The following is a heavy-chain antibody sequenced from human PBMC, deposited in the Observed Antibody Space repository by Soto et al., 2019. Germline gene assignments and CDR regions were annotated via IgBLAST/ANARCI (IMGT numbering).Heavy chain of an antibody. CDR3: ASHHTSGWLYFDS. J-gene: IGHJ4*02. V-gene: IGHV3-11*01. Sequence: QLQLLESGGDLVKPGGSLRLSCAASGFTVSGNDLSWIRQAPGKGLEWVSSISSSGRAIYYADSVKGRFTISRDNAKASLYLQMSSPRAEDTAIYYCASHHTSGWLYFDSWGQGTLVTVSS. CDR2: ISSSGRAI. CDR1: GFTVSGND. D-gene: IGHD6-19*01.